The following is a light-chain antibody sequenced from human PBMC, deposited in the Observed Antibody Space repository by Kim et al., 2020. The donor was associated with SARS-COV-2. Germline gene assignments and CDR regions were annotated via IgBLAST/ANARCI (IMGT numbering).Light chain of an antibody. CDR2: GVS. J-gene: IGKJ1*01. Sequence: SPGERATLSGRASRSVSNNSLSWYQQKPCQAPRLLIYGVSSRATGIPERFSGSGSGTDFTLTISRLEPEDFAMYYCHQYDGSPRTFGQGTKVDIK. CDR1: RSVSNNS. CDR3: HQYDGSPRT. V-gene: IGKV3-20*01.